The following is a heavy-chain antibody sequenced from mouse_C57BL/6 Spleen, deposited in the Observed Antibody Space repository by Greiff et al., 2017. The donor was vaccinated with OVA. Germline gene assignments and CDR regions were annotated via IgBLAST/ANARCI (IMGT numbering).Heavy chain of an antibody. CDR2: IYPGDGDT. CDR1: GYAFSSSW. V-gene: IGHV1-82*01. Sequence: VKLMESGPELVKPGASVKISCKASGYAFSSSWMNWVKQRPGKGLEWIGRIYPGDGDTNYNGKFKGKATLTADKSSSTAYMQLSSLTSEDSAVYFCANYYGSSYDYAMDYWGQGTSVTVSS. D-gene: IGHD1-1*01. CDR3: ANYYGSSYDYAMDY. J-gene: IGHJ4*01.